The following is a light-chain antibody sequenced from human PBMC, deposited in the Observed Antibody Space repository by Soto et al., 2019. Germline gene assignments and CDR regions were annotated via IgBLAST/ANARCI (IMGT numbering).Light chain of an antibody. V-gene: IGLV2-11*01. Sequence: QSALTQPRSLSGSPGQSVTISCTGTSSDVGGDDFVSWYQQHPDKAPKLMIYDVSKRPSGVPGRFSASKSDNTASLAISGLQADDEADYYCCSYAGGYMVFGEGTKVTVL. CDR3: CSYAGGYMV. J-gene: IGLJ2*01. CDR2: DVS. CDR1: SSDVGGDDF.